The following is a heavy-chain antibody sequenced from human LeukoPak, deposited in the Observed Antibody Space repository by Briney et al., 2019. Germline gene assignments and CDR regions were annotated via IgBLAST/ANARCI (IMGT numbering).Heavy chain of an antibody. D-gene: IGHD3-22*01. CDR1: GYTFTSYD. J-gene: IGHJ4*02. Sequence: GSSAKVSCKASGYTFTSYDINWVRQATGQGLEWMGWMNPNSGNTGYAQKFQGRVTMTRNTSISTAYMELSSLRSEDTAVYYCARGFSDSSGYYRLYYFDYWGQGTLVTVSS. CDR2: MNPNSGNT. V-gene: IGHV1-8*01. CDR3: ARGFSDSSGYYRLYYFDY.